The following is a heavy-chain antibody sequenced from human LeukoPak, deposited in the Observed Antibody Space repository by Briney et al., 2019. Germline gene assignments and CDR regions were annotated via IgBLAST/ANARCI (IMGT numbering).Heavy chain of an antibody. Sequence: SETLSLTCAVSGDSINSRSYYWAWICQPPGKGLEWIGSIYHSESTYYNPSLKSRVTISLDTSKNQFSLRLSSLTAADTAVYYCARDRLSLGAFDIWGQGTMVTVSS. CDR2: IYHSEST. CDR3: ARDRLSLGAFDI. J-gene: IGHJ3*02. V-gene: IGHV4-39*07. D-gene: IGHD7-27*01. CDR1: GDSINSRSYY.